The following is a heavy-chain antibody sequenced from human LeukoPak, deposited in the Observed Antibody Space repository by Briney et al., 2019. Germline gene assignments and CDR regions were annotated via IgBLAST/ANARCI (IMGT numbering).Heavy chain of an antibody. D-gene: IGHD2-2*01. J-gene: IGHJ5*02. V-gene: IGHV1-18*01. Sequence: ASVKVSCKASGYSFGIFGISWVRQAPGQGLEWMGWISANNGNTNYAQNLQGRVTTTTDTSTSTAYMELRSLRSDDTAVYYCARVGVVVPAAWFDPWGQGTLVTVSS. CDR3: ARVGVVVPAAWFDP. CDR1: GYSFGIFG. CDR2: ISANNGNT.